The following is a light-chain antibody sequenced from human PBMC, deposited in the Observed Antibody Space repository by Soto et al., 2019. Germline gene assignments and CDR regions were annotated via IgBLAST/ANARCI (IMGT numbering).Light chain of an antibody. CDR2: DAS. Sequence: DIQMTQSPSSLSASVGERVTITCQASQDISNYLNWYQQKPGKAPKLLIYDASNLETGVPSRFSGSGSGTDITLTISSLQPEDIATYYCQQYDNLPRFTFGRGTKVEIK. J-gene: IGKJ4*01. V-gene: IGKV1-33*01. CDR1: QDISNY. CDR3: QQYDNLPRFT.